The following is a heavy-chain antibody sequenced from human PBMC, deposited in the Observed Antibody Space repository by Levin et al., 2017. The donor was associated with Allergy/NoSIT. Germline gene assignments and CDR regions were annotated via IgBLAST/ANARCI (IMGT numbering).Heavy chain of an antibody. CDR3: ARGRPRGYSYGYPYYFDY. D-gene: IGHD5-18*01. V-gene: IGHV3-48*02. Sequence: PGGSLRLSCAASGFTFSSYSMNWVRQAPGKGLEWVSYISSSSSTIYYADSVKGRFTISRDNAKNSLYLQMNSLRDEDTAVYYCARGRPRGYSYGYPYYFDYWGQGTLVTVSS. J-gene: IGHJ4*02. CDR1: GFTFSSYS. CDR2: ISSSSSTI.